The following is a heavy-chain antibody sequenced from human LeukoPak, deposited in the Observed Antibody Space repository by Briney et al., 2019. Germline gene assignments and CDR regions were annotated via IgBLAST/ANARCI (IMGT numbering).Heavy chain of an antibody. CDR3: ARDFALDDYVWGSYRSSAAMDV. Sequence: GRSLRLSCAASGFTFSSYAMHWVRQAPGKGLEWVAVISYDGSNKYYADSVKGRFTISRDNAKNSLYLQMNSLRAEDTAVYYCARDFALDDYVWGSYRSSAAMDVWGQGTTVTVSS. J-gene: IGHJ6*02. CDR1: GFTFSSYA. V-gene: IGHV3-30-3*01. CDR2: ISYDGSNK. D-gene: IGHD3-16*02.